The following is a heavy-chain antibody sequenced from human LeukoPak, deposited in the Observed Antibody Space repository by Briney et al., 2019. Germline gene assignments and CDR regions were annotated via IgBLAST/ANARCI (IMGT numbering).Heavy chain of an antibody. V-gene: IGHV3-74*01. Sequence: PGGSLRLSCAASGFTFSSHWMHWVRQAPGKGLVWVSRINSDGSSTSYADSVKGRFTISRDNAKNTLYLQMNSLRAEDTAVYYCAREHRDRYGGGDFDYWGQGTLVTVSS. CDR2: INSDGSST. CDR3: AREHRDRYGGGDFDY. J-gene: IGHJ4*02. D-gene: IGHD1-1*01. CDR1: GFTFSSHW.